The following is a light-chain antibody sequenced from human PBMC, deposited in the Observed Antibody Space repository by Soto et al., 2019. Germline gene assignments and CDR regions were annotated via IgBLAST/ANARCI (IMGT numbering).Light chain of an antibody. V-gene: IGLV2-8*01. Sequence: QSALTQPPSASGSPGQSVTISCTGTSGDVGAYKYVSWYQQHPGKAPKLMIYEVSKRPSGVSDRFSGSKSGNTASLTVSGLQAEDEADYYCSSYAGSNNVFGTGTKLTVL. CDR1: SGDVGAYKY. J-gene: IGLJ1*01. CDR2: EVS. CDR3: SSYAGSNNV.